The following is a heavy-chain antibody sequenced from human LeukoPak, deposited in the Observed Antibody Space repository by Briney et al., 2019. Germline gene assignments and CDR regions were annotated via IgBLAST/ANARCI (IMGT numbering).Heavy chain of an antibody. J-gene: IGHJ4*02. Sequence: GGSLRLSCAASGFTFSNYAVSWVRQAPGRGLEWVSAISGSGDTTYYADSVKGRFTISRDNSKNTLSLQMNSLRAEDTAVYYCAKDQGDRGYYPTDYWGQGTLVAVSS. CDR1: GFTFSNYA. D-gene: IGHD3-22*01. V-gene: IGHV3-23*01. CDR2: ISGSGDTT. CDR3: AKDQGDRGYYPTDY.